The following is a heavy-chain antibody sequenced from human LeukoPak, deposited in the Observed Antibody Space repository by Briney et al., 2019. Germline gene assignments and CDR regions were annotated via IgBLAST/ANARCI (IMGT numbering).Heavy chain of an antibody. D-gene: IGHD3-3*01. CDR1: GFTFSNAW. J-gene: IGHJ6*03. CDR2: IKSKTDGETT. V-gene: IGHV3-15*01. Sequence: PGGSLRLSCAASGFTFSNAWMSWVRQAPGKGLEWVGHIKSKTDGETTDYAAPVRGRFTISRDDSKNTLYLQMNSLKTEDTDVYYCTTESRRFLGYYYSYMDVWGKGTMVTVSS. CDR3: TTESRRFLGYYYSYMDV.